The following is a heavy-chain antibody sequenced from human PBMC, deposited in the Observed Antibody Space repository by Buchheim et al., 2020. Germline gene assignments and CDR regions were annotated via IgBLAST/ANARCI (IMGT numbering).Heavy chain of an antibody. CDR2: MNHNSGST. Sequence: QVQLVQSGAEVKKPGASVKVSCKASGYTFTSYDINWVRQATGQGLEWVGWMNHNSGSTGYGQKLQGRVTMTRDTSIRTVYMELSSLRPEDTAVYYCASGYWNDEGGIKYWGQGTL. CDR1: GYTFTSYD. J-gene: IGHJ4*02. CDR3: ASGYWNDEGGIKY. V-gene: IGHV1-8*01. D-gene: IGHD1-1*01.